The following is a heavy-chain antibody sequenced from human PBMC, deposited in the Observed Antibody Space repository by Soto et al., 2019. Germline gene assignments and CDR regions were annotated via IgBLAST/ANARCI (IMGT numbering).Heavy chain of an antibody. CDR3: SSPQFATFDY. CDR2: STNKASGYTT. CDR1: GFTLSLHF. Sequence: EVQLVESGGGLVQPGGSLRLSCATSGFTLSLHFMDWVRHAPGKGLEWVARSTNKASGYTTHYAASVIGRFSISRDDSKNSLYLQMDGLKTEDTAVYYCSSPQFATFDYWGQGTLVTVSS. J-gene: IGHJ4*02. V-gene: IGHV3-72*01. D-gene: IGHD3-16*01.